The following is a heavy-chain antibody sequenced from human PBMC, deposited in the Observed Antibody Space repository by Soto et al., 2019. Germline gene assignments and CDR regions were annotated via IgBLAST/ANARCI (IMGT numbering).Heavy chain of an antibody. D-gene: IGHD6-13*01. CDR3: AREGASSSWFGNWFDP. Sequence: SETLSLTCTVSCGSISSYYWSWIRQPAGKGLEWIGRIYTSGSTNYNPSLKSRVTMSVDTSKNQFSLKLSSVTAADTAVYYCAREGASSSWFGNWFDPWGQGTLVTVSS. CDR2: IYTSGST. CDR1: CGSISSYY. J-gene: IGHJ5*02. V-gene: IGHV4-4*07.